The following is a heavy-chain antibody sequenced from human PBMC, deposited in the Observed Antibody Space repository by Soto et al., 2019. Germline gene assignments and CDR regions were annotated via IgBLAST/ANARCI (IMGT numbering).Heavy chain of an antibody. CDR1: GGSFSGHF. Sequence: SETLSLTCVVYGGSFSGHFWSWIRQPPGKGLEWIGEVNHSGSANYNPSLKSRVTISVDTSKNQFSLKLTSVTAADTAVYYCAGWAVGIMIFGVPKDYWSQGTQVTVSS. V-gene: IGHV4-34*01. J-gene: IGHJ4*02. CDR2: VNHSGSA. D-gene: IGHD3-3*01. CDR3: AGWAVGIMIFGVPKDY.